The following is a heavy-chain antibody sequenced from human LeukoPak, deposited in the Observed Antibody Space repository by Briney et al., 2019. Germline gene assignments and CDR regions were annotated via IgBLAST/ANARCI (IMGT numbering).Heavy chain of an antibody. D-gene: IGHD5-12*01. CDR2: IYYSGSA. CDR3: ARTGVVATSYFFDY. CDR1: GGSISSYY. Sequence: KPSETLSLTCTVSGGSISSYYWSWIRRPPGKGLEWIGFIYYSGSANYNPSLRSRVTISVDTSKNQFSLKLTSVTAADTAVYYCARTGVVATSYFFDYWGQGTLVTVSS. J-gene: IGHJ4*02. V-gene: IGHV4-59*01.